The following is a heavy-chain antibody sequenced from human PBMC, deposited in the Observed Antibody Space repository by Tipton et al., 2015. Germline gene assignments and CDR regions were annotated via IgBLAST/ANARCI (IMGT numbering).Heavy chain of an antibody. J-gene: IGHJ3*02. CDR1: GFTFSSYA. Sequence: SLRLSCAASGFTFSSYAMHWVRQAPGKGLEWVAVIWDDGSHKDYADSVKGRFTISRDNSKNTLYLQMNSLRAEDTAMYYCAREMFDFRSGVSDAFDIWGQGTMVTVSS. D-gene: IGHD3-3*01. CDR2: IWDDGSHK. V-gene: IGHV3-33*01. CDR3: AREMFDFRSGVSDAFDI.